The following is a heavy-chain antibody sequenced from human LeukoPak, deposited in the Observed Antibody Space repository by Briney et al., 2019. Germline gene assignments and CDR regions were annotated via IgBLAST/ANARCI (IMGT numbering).Heavy chain of an antibody. D-gene: IGHD2-8*02. Sequence: KPSETLSLTCTVSGYSISSGYYWGWIRQPPGKGLEWIGYIYYSGSTNYNPSLKSRVTISEDTSKNQFSLKLSSVTAADTAVYYCATDMSGRIDYWGQGTLVTVSS. V-gene: IGHV4-38-2*02. CDR2: IYYSGST. CDR1: GYSISSGYY. CDR3: ATDMSGRIDY. J-gene: IGHJ4*02.